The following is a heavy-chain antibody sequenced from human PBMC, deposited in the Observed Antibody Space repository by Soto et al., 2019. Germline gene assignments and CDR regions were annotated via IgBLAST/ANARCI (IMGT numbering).Heavy chain of an antibody. CDR3: VSGGGHGGKSPI. V-gene: IGHV4-4*02. CDR1: GGSITSDNW. J-gene: IGHJ3*02. D-gene: IGHD3-16*01. CDR2: IFHIEAP. Sequence: QVQLQESGPGLVKPSETLSLTCAVSGGSITSDNWWSWVRQPPDMGLEWIGEIFHIEAPHYKPSHESRVTISMETSKNQFSLRLNSVTVADTAVYFCVSGGGHGGKSPIGGRGTMVSVSS.